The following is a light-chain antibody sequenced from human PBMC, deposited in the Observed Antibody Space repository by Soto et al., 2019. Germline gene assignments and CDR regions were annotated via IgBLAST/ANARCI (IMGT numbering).Light chain of an antibody. CDR1: KSDIGSNT. CDR2: TNN. Sequence: QSVLTQPPSASGTPGQRVTISCSGGKSDIGSNTVYWFQQFPGTAPRLVIYTNNQRPSGVPDRFSGSKSGTSASLVISGLQSEDEGDYYCSAWDNSLNGYVFGPGTKLTVL. CDR3: SAWDNSLNGYV. J-gene: IGLJ1*01. V-gene: IGLV1-44*01.